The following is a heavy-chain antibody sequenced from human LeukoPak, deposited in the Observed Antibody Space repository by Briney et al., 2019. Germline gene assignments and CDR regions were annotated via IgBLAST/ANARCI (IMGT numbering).Heavy chain of an antibody. D-gene: IGHD3-10*01. Sequence: LTGGSLRLSCAASGFTFSSYAMSWVRQAPGKGLEWVSAISGSGGSTYYADSVKGRFTISRDNSKNTLYLQMNSLRAEDTAVYYCAKVGGSGSYSYYFDYWGQGTLVTVSS. J-gene: IGHJ4*02. CDR3: AKVGGSGSYSYYFDY. CDR2: ISGSGGST. V-gene: IGHV3-23*01. CDR1: GFTFSSYA.